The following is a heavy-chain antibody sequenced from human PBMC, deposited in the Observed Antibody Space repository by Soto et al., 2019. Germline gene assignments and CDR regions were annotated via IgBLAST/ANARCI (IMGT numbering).Heavy chain of an antibody. D-gene: IGHD4-17*01. J-gene: IGHJ2*01. Sequence: QDQLVQSGAEVKKPGSSVKVSCKASGGTFSSHTFSWVRQAPGQWLELMGRIIPALGTATYAQTFQGRVTITAGESATTFYMELNSLRSEDTALYYCARPDFGDYWYFDLWGRGTLVTVSS. CDR2: IIPALGTA. V-gene: IGHV1-69*08. CDR3: ARPDFGDYWYFDL. CDR1: GGTFSSHT.